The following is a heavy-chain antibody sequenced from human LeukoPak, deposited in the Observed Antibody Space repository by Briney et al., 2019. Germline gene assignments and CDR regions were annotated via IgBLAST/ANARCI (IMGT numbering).Heavy chain of an antibody. V-gene: IGHV3-23*01. CDR3: AKVVVVITPRYFQH. J-gene: IGHJ1*01. Sequence: GGSLRFSCAASGFTFSSYAMSWVRQAPGKGLEWVSAISGSGGSTYYADSVKGRFTISRDNSKNTLYLQMNSLRAGDTAVYYCAKVVVVITPRYFQHWGQGTLVTVSS. D-gene: IGHD3-22*01. CDR1: GFTFSSYA. CDR2: ISGSGGST.